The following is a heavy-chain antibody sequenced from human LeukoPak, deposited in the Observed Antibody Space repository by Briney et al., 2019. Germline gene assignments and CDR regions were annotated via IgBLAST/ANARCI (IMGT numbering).Heavy chain of an antibody. CDR1: GFTFSNYG. D-gene: IGHD1-14*01. Sequence: GESLRLSCAASGFTFSNYGMHWVRQAPGKGLEWVAVIWYDGSNKYYADSVKGRFTISRDNSKNTLYLQMNTLRAEDTAEYYCARETGFYWGQGTLVTVSS. J-gene: IGHJ4*02. V-gene: IGHV3-33*01. CDR2: IWYDGSNK. CDR3: ARETGFY.